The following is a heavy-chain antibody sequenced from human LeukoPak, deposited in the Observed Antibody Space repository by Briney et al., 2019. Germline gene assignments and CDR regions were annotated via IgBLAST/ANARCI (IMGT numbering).Heavy chain of an antibody. CDR2: ISGSGGST. D-gene: IGHD6-6*01. CDR3: AKGGRRYSSLWFDP. Sequence: PAGGSLRLSCAASGFTFSSYAMSWVRQAPGKGLEWVSAISGSGGSTYYADSVKGRFTISRDNSKNTLYLQMNSLRAEDTAVYYCAKGGRRYSSLWFDPWGQGTLVTVSS. V-gene: IGHV3-23*01. CDR1: GFTFSSYA. J-gene: IGHJ5*02.